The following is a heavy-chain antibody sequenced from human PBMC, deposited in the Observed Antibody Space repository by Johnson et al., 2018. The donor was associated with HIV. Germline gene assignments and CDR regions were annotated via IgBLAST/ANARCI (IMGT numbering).Heavy chain of an antibody. J-gene: IGHJ3*02. CDR1: GFTVSSYA. CDR3: ARASLGAAPGILSAFDI. CDR2: ISYDGSNQ. Sequence: QVKLVESGGGVVQPGRSLRLSCAASGFTVSSYAIHWVRQAPGKGLQWVAVISYDGSNQYFADSVKGRFTISRDKSKNTVYLQMNSLRAEDMAVYYCARASLGAAPGILSAFDIWGQGTMVTVSS. V-gene: IGHV3-30-3*01. D-gene: IGHD6-13*01.